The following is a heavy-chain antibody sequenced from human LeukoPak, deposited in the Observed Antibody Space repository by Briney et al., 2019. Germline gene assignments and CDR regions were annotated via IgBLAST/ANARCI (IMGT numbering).Heavy chain of an antibody. CDR2: ISSSSSYI. CDR3: ARDRSAGAFDY. CDR1: GFTFSSYS. V-gene: IGHV3-21*01. Sequence: GGSLRLSCAASGFTFSSYSMNWVRQAPGKGLEWVSSISSSSSYIYYADSVKGRFTISRDNAKNSLYLQMNSLRAEDAAVYYCARDRSAGAFDYWGQGTLVTVSS. D-gene: IGHD1-14*01. J-gene: IGHJ4*02.